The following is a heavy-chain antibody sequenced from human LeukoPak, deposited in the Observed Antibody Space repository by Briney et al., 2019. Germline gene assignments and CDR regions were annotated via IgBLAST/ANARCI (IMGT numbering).Heavy chain of an antibody. CDR1: GGSVSSGSYY. Sequence: NPSETLSLTCTVSGGSVSSGSYYWSWIRQPPGKGLEWIGYIYYSGSANYNPSLKSRVTISVDTSKNQFSLKLSSVTAADTAVYYCASSLVRGWYGSTTLDYWGQGTLVTASS. CDR3: ASSLVRGWYGSTTLDY. J-gene: IGHJ4*02. CDR2: IYYSGSA. V-gene: IGHV4-61*01. D-gene: IGHD6-19*01.